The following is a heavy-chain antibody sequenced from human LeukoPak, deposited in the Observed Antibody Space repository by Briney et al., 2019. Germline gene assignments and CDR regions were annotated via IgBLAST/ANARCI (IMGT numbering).Heavy chain of an antibody. CDR1: GFTFSNYS. Sequence: GGSLRLSRAAPGFTFSNYSMNWVRQAPGKGLEWVSYISSSSTTIYYADSVKGRFTISRDNAKNSLYLQMNSLRDEDTAVYYCARDLAVAGTLTRFDYWGQGTLVTVSS. D-gene: IGHD6-19*01. J-gene: IGHJ4*02. CDR2: ISSSSTTI. V-gene: IGHV3-48*02. CDR3: ARDLAVAGTLTRFDY.